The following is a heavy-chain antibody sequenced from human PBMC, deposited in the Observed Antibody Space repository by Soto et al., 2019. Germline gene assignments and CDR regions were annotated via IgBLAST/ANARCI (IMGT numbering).Heavy chain of an antibody. D-gene: IGHD3-3*01. V-gene: IGHV3-11*01. CDR3: TREGGRAYYDFWSGYYRGDYYYYYYMDV. Sequence: GGSLRLSCAASGFTFSDYYMSWIRQAPGKGLEWVSYISSSGSTIYYADSVKGRFTISRDNAKNSLYLQMNSLRAEDTAVYYCTREGGRAYYDFWSGYYRGDYYYYYYMDVWGKGTTVTVSS. CDR2: ISSSGSTI. CDR1: GFTFSDYY. J-gene: IGHJ6*03.